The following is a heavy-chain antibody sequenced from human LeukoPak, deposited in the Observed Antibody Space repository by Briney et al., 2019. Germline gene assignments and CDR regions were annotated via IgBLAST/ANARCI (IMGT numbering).Heavy chain of an antibody. CDR2: INPNSGGT. Sequence: GASVKVSCKASGYTFTGYYMHWVRQAPGQGLEWMGWINPNSGGTNYAQKFQGRVTMTRDTSISTAHMELSRLRSDDTAVYYCARDAGGVVVAATYFDYWGQGTLVTVSS. D-gene: IGHD2-15*01. V-gene: IGHV1-2*02. CDR1: GYTFTGYY. CDR3: ARDAGGVVVAATYFDY. J-gene: IGHJ4*02.